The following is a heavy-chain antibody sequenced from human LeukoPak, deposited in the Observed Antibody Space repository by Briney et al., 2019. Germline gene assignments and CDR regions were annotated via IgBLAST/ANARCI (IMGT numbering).Heavy chain of an antibody. Sequence: GRSLRLSCAASGFTFSSYGMSWVRQAPGKGLEWVSAISGSGGSTYYADSVKGRFTISRDNSKNTLYLQMNSLRAEDTAVYYCAKGGQSSSWYYFDYWGQGTLVTVSS. CDR2: ISGSGGST. V-gene: IGHV3-23*01. D-gene: IGHD6-13*01. J-gene: IGHJ4*02. CDR1: GFTFSSYG. CDR3: AKGGQSSSWYYFDY.